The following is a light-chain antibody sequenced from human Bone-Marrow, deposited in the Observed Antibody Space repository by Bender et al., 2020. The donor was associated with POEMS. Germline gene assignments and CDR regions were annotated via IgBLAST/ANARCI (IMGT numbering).Light chain of an antibody. V-gene: IGLV2-14*03. CDR3: AAWDDSLNGGV. CDR1: HNDLGAYNY. J-gene: IGLJ1*01. Sequence: QSALTQPPSASGSLGQSVTISCTGNHNDLGAYNYVSWYRQDPGKAPKVLIYDVSYRPSGVSDRFSGSKSGNTASLTISGLQSEDEADYYCAAWDDSLNGGVFGSGTEVTVL. CDR2: DVS.